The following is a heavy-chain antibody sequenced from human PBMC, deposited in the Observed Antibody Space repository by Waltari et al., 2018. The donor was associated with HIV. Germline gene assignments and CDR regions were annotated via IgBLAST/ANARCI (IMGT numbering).Heavy chain of an antibody. D-gene: IGHD6-13*01. CDR1: GYSIRSGYY. CDR3: ARTVEGIAAATTYYFDY. V-gene: IGHV4-38-2*01. Sequence: QVQLQESGPGLVKPSETLSLTCAVSGYSIRSGYYWGWIRPPPGKGLEWIGSIYHSGSTYYNPSLKSRVTISVDTSKNQFSLKLSSVTAADTAVYYCARTVEGIAAATTYYFDYWGQGTLVTVSS. CDR2: IYHSGST. J-gene: IGHJ4*02.